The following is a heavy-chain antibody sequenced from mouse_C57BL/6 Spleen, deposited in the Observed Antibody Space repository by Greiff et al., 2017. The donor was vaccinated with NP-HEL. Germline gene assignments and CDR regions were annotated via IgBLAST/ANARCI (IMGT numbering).Heavy chain of an antibody. Sequence: EVQLQQSGPELVKPGASVKISCKASGYSFTGYYMNWVKQSPEKSLEWIGEINPSTGGTTYNQKFKAKATLTVDKSSSTAYMQLKSLTSEDSAVYYCARSGYSNYAYPYFDYWGQGTTLTVSS. CDR3: ARSGYSNYAYPYFDY. V-gene: IGHV1-42*01. J-gene: IGHJ2*01. D-gene: IGHD2-5*01. CDR1: GYSFTGYY. CDR2: INPSTGGT.